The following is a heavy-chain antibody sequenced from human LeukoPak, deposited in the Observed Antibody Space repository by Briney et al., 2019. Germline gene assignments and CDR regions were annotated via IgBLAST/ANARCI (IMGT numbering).Heavy chain of an antibody. V-gene: IGHV4-61*01. CDR3: ARQVGGWYSGYDYEGYFDL. CDR1: GGSVSSGSYY. J-gene: IGHJ2*01. D-gene: IGHD5-12*01. CDR2: IYYSGST. Sequence: SETLSLTCTVSGGSVSSGSYYWSWIRQPPGKGLEWIGDIYYSGSTNYNPSLKSRVTISVDTSKNQFSLKLSSVTAAVTAVYYCARQVGGWYSGYDYEGYFDLWGRGTLVTVSS.